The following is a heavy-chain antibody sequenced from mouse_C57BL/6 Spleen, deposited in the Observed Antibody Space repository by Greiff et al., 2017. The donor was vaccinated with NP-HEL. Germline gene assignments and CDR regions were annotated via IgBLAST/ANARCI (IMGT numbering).Heavy chain of an antibody. CDR2: IDPSDSYT. J-gene: IGHJ2*01. CDR3: VGYYDYHGGFDY. Sequence: QVQLQQPGAELVRPGTSVKLSCKASGYTFTSYWMHWVKQRPGQGLEWIGVIDPSDSYTNYNQKFKGKATLTVDTSSSTAYMQLSSLTSEDSAVYYCVGYYDYHGGFDYWGQGTTLTVSS. CDR1: GYTFTSYW. D-gene: IGHD2-4*01. V-gene: IGHV1-59*01.